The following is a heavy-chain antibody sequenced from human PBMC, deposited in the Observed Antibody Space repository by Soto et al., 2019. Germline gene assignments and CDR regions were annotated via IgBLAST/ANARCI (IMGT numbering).Heavy chain of an antibody. CDR2: ISGSGGTI. D-gene: IGHD2-2*02. CDR3: VRVKGIPLAEAYFDS. J-gene: IGHJ4*02. CDR1: GFTFTTYI. Sequence: GGSLTLSCAASGFTFTTYIRAWVRQAPGKGLEWISYISGSGGTIHYADSVKGRFTTSGDTAKSSVLLQMTGLRDEETAVYYWVRVKGIPLAEAYFDSWGRGALVTVSS. V-gene: IGHV3-48*02.